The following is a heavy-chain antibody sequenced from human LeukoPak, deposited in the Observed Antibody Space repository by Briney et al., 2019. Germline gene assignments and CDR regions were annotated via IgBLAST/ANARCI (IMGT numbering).Heavy chain of an antibody. Sequence: SVTVSCTASGGTFSSYAISWVRQAPGQGLEWMGRIIPILGIANYAQKFQGRVTITADKSTSTAYMELSSLRSEDTAVYYCAREPKEYIAAGYFDYWGQGTLVTVSS. CDR2: IIPILGIA. CDR3: AREPKEYIAAGYFDY. CDR1: GGTFSSYA. V-gene: IGHV1-69*04. D-gene: IGHD6-25*01. J-gene: IGHJ4*02.